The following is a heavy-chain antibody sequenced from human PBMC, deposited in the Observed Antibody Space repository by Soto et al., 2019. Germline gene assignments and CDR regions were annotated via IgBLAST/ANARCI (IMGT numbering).Heavy chain of an antibody. CDR3: AHGLAVAHFDY. Sequence: QITLKESGPTLVKPTQTLTLTCTFSGFSLSTNGVGVGWIRQPPGKALEWLALIYWDDDTRYSPSLKSRLTXTXXTSKNQVVLTMTNMDPVDTATYYCAHGLAVAHFDYWGQGTLVTVSS. V-gene: IGHV2-5*02. CDR2: IYWDDDT. CDR1: GFSLSTNGVG. D-gene: IGHD2-21*01. J-gene: IGHJ4*02.